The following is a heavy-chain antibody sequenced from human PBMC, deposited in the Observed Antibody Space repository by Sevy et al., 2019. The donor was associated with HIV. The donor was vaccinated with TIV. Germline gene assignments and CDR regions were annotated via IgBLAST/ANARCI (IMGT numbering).Heavy chain of an antibody. CDR1: GGSITSLY. V-gene: IGHV4-59*08. Sequence: SETLSLTCTVSGGSITSLYWNWIRQPPGKGLEWIANIYYNGHINYNPSPKGPVTLSLDTSKNQFSLRLSSVTAVDTAMYYCAGENAWGRGYSWGQGTLVTVSS. CDR3: AGENAWGRGYS. J-gene: IGHJ4*02. CDR2: IYYNGHI. D-gene: IGHD1-26*01.